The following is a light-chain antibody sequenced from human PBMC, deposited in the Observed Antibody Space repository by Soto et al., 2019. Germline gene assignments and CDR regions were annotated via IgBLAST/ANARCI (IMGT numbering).Light chain of an antibody. CDR3: QQFYNYPRT. Sequence: AIRMTQSPSSFSASTGDRVSITCRSTQDIGTYLAWYQQIPGKAPKLLIYDASTLQTGVPSRFSASGSATDFTLTISYLQYEDLGTYYCQQFYNYPRTFGQGTKVDIK. CDR2: DAS. CDR1: QDIGTY. V-gene: IGKV1-8*01. J-gene: IGKJ1*01.